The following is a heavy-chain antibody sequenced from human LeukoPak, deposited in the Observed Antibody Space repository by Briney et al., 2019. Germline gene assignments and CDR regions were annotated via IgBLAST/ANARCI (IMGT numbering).Heavy chain of an antibody. CDR1: GGSFSGYY. Sequence: KASETLSLTCAVYGGSFSGYYWSWIRQPPGKGLEWIGEINHSGSTNYNPSLKSRVTISVDTSKNQFSLKLSSVTAADTAVYYCAIRWCGYYTGWFDPWGQGTLVTVSS. V-gene: IGHV4-34*01. J-gene: IGHJ5*02. CDR2: INHSGST. CDR3: AIRWCGYYTGWFDP. D-gene: IGHD3-3*01.